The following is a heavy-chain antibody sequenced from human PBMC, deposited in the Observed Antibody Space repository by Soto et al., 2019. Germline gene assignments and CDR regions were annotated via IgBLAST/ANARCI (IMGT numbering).Heavy chain of an antibody. CDR1: GFTFGNYW. CDR3: ARGGLEPFDH. D-gene: IGHD1-1*01. CDR2: ISDYGRI. V-gene: IGHV3-74*01. Sequence: PGESRKISCAASGFTFGNYWMHWVRQAPGKGLVWVSRISDYGRINYADSVKDRFIISRDDARSELYLQLNDLRVEDTATYYCARGGLEPFDHWGQGALVTVSS. J-gene: IGHJ4*02.